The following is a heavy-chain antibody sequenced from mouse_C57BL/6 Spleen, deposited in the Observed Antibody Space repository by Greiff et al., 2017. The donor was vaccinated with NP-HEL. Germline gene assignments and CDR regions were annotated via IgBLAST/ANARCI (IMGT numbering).Heavy chain of an antibody. V-gene: IGHV5-17*01. J-gene: IGHJ3*01. CDR1: GFTFSDYG. CDR3: ARAYYYGSSY. CDR2: ISSGSSTI. D-gene: IGHD1-1*01. Sequence: EVKLVESGGGLVKPGGSLKLSCAASGFTFSDYGMHWVRQAPEKGLEWVAYISSGSSTIYYADTVKGRFTISRDNAKNTLFLQMTSLRSEDTAMYYCARAYYYGSSYWGQGTLVTVSA.